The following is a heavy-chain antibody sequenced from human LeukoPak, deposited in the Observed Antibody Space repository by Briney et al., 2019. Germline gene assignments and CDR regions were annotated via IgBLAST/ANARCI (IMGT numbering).Heavy chain of an antibody. Sequence: GASVKVSCKASGYTFTGYYMHWVRQATGQGLEWMGWMNPNSGNTGYAQKFQGRVTMTRNTSISTAYMELSSLRSEDTAVYYCARSSQQLVPDDYWGQGTLVTVSS. CDR3: ARSSQQLVPDDY. D-gene: IGHD6-13*01. CDR1: GYTFTGYY. J-gene: IGHJ4*02. CDR2: MNPNSGNT. V-gene: IGHV1-8*02.